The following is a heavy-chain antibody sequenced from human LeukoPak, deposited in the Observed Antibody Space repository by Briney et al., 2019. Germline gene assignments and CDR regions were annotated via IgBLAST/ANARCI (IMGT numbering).Heavy chain of an antibody. CDR2: IHYSGIT. J-gene: IGHJ6*03. CDR1: GGSISSGSYY. D-gene: IGHD3-10*01. Sequence: PSETLSLTCTVSGGSISSGSYYWGWIRQPPGKGLEWIGNIHYSGITYYNPSLKSRVTISVDTSKNQFSLKLSSVTAADTAVYYCTRSGGTMVRGAPRNYYYMDVWGKGTTVTASS. CDR3: TRSGGTMVRGAPRNYYYMDV. V-gene: IGHV4-39*07.